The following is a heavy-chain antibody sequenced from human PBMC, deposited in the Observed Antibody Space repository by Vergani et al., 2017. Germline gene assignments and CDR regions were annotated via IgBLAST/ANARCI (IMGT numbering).Heavy chain of an antibody. D-gene: IGHD6-13*01. Sequence: EVQLVQSGAEVKKPGESLKISCKGSGYSFTSYWIGWVRQMPGKGLEWMGIIYPGDSDTRYSPSIQGQVTISADKSISTAYLQWSSLKASDTAMYYCARQYSSSWQPYYFDYWGQGTLVTVSS. CDR1: GYSFTSYW. CDR2: IYPGDSDT. V-gene: IGHV5-51*01. J-gene: IGHJ4*02. CDR3: ARQYSSSWQPYYFDY.